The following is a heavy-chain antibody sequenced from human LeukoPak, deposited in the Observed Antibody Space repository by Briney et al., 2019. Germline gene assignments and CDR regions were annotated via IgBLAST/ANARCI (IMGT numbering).Heavy chain of an antibody. CDR2: IYYSGIA. J-gene: IGHJ4*02. CDR3: ARLWVTTGFDY. CDR1: DGSITRSSYY. V-gene: IGHV4-39*01. D-gene: IGHD2-21*02. Sequence: SETLSLTCSVSDGSITRSSYYWGWIRQTPGKGLDWIGSIYYSGIAYYNPSLQGRVTMSVDTSKNQFSLKLNSVTVADTAVYFCARLWVTTGFDYWGQGIPVTVSS.